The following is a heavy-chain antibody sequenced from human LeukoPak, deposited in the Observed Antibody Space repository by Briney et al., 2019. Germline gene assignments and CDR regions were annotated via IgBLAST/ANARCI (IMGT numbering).Heavy chain of an antibody. CDR2: IYYSGST. Sequence: PSETLSLTCTVSGGSISSSSYYGGWIRQPPGKGLEWIGSIYYSGSTYYNPSLKSRVTISVDTSKNQFSLKLSSVTAADTAVYYCARLGGVYSGYDWGNDYWGQGTLVTVSS. J-gene: IGHJ4*02. V-gene: IGHV4-39*01. CDR1: GGSISSSSYY. CDR3: ARLGGVYSGYDWGNDY. D-gene: IGHD5-12*01.